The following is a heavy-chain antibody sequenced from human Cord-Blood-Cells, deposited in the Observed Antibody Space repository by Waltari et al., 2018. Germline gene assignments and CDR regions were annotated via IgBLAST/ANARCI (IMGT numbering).Heavy chain of an antibody. CDR3: ARGLGRGAFDI. V-gene: IGHV1-2*02. Sequence: QVQLVQSGAEVKKPGASVKVSCKASGYTFTDYYMHWVRQAPGQGLEWKGWINPNIGGTNYAQKFQGRVTMTRDTSISTAYMELSRLRSDDTAVYYCARGLGRGAFDIWGQGTMVTVSS. J-gene: IGHJ3*02. D-gene: IGHD7-27*01. CDR1: GYTFTDYY. CDR2: INPNIGGT.